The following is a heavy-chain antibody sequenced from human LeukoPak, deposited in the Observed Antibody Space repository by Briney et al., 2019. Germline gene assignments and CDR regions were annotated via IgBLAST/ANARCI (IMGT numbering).Heavy chain of an antibody. V-gene: IGHV4-38-2*01. CDR2: IYHSGST. J-gene: IGHJ5*02. Sequence: SETLSLTCAVSGGSISSGYYWGWIRQPPGKGLEWIGSIYHSGSTYYNPSLKSRVTISVDTSKNQFSLKLSSVTAADTAVYYCARGTFNYYGSGTWFDPWGQGTLVTVSS. CDR1: GGSISSGYY. CDR3: ARGTFNYYGSGTWFDP. D-gene: IGHD3-10*01.